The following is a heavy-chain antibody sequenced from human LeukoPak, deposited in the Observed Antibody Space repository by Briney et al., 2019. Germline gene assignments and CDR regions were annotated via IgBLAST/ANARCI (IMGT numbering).Heavy chain of an antibody. CDR1: GGSISSYY. CDR2: IYYSGSS. Sequence: SETLSLTCSVSGGSISSYYWSWIRQPPGKGLEWIGYIYYSGSSNYNPSLRSRVSISMDTSKNQFSLKMNSVTAADTAVYYCARLSYYDILTGYPNPSFDYWGQGTLVTVSS. V-gene: IGHV4-59*08. CDR3: ARLSYYDILTGYPNPSFDY. D-gene: IGHD3-9*01. J-gene: IGHJ4*02.